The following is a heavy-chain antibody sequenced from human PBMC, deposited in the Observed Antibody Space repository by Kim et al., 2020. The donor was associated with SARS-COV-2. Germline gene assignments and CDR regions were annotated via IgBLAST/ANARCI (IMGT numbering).Heavy chain of an antibody. CDR1: GYTLTELS. V-gene: IGHV1-24*01. CDR2: FDPEDGET. CDR3: ATDRFSTGRDYYYGMDV. J-gene: IGHJ6*02. D-gene: IGHD3-10*01. Sequence: ASVKVSCKVSGYTLTELSMHWVRQAPGKGLEWMGGFDPEDGETIYAQKFQGRVTMTEDTSTDTAYMELSRLRSEDTAVYYCATDRFSTGRDYYYGMDVWGQGTTVTVSS.